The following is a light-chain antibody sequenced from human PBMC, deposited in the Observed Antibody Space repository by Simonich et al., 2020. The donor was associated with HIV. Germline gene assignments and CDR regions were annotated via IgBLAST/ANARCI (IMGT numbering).Light chain of an antibody. V-gene: IGLV3-25*02. CDR2: KDS. CDR3: YSAADNNVV. CDR1: ALAKQY. Sequence: SYELTQPPSVSVSPGQTARITCSGDALAKQYAYWYQQKPGQAPVLVIYKDSERPSGIPERFSGSSSGTTVTLTISGVQVEDETDYYCYSAADNNVVFGGGTKLTVL. J-gene: IGLJ2*01.